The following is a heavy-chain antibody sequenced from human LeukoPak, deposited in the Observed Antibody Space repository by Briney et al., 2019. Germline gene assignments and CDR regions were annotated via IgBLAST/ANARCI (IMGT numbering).Heavy chain of an antibody. CDR1: GYTFTSYY. D-gene: IGHD4-17*01. Sequence: TSETVSCKASGYTFTSYYMHWVRQAPGQGLEWMGIINPSGGSTRYAQKFQGRVTMTRDTSTSTDYMELSSLRSEDTAVYYCARNPVTTKYFDYWGQGTLVTVSS. CDR3: ARNPVTTKYFDY. J-gene: IGHJ4*02. CDR2: INPSGGST. V-gene: IGHV1-46*01.